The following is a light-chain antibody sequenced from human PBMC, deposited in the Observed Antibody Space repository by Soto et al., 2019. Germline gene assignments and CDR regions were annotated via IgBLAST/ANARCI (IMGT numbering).Light chain of an antibody. Sequence: IVLTQSPDTLSLSPGERATLSCRASQSVTNSYLAWYQQKHGQAPRLLIYDASSRATGIPDRFSGSGSGAEYPLTITSLEPEDFAVYSCQQYGFSPITFGQGTRLEIK. CDR1: QSVTNSY. CDR3: QQYGFSPIT. J-gene: IGKJ5*01. V-gene: IGKV3-20*01. CDR2: DAS.